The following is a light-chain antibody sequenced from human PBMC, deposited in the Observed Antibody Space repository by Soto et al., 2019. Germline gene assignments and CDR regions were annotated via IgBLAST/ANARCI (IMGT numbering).Light chain of an antibody. CDR3: RQHNSFPIT. V-gene: IGKV1-9*01. J-gene: IGKJ5*01. CDR1: QGISSY. Sequence: DIQLTQSPFFMSASVGDRVTITCRASQGISSYLVWYQQKAGKAPKSLIYAASTLQSGVPSRFSGSGSGTEFTLTISSLQPEDSATYYCRQHNSFPITFGQGTRLEI. CDR2: AAS.